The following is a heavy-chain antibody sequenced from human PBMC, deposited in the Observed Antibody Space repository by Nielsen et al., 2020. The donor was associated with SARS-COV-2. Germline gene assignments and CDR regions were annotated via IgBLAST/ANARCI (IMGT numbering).Heavy chain of an antibody. D-gene: IGHD1-26*01. CDR3: AKIDSGGY. J-gene: IGHJ4*02. CDR1: GFTFDDYA. Sequence: GGSLRLSCAASGFTFDDYAMHWVRQAPGKGLEWVSGISWNSGSIGYADSVKGRFTISRDNAKNSLYLQMDSLRTDDTALYYCAKIDSGGYWGQGTLVTVSS. V-gene: IGHV3-9*01. CDR2: ISWNSGSI.